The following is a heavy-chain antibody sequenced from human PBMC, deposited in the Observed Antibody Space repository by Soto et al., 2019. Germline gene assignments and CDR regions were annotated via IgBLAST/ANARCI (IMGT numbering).Heavy chain of an antibody. V-gene: IGHV3-23*01. J-gene: IGHJ4*02. Sequence: GGSLRLSCAASGFTFSSYAMSWVRQAPGKGLEWVSAISGSGGSTYYADSVKGRFTISRDNSKNTLYLQMNSLRAEDTAVYYCAKDYDSSGYYYLYDFDYCGQGTLVTVSS. CDR1: GFTFSSYA. CDR3: AKDYDSSGYYYLYDFDY. CDR2: ISGSGGST. D-gene: IGHD3-22*01.